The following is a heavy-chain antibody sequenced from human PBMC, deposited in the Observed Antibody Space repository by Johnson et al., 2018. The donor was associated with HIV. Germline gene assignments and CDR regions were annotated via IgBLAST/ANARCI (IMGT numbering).Heavy chain of an antibody. Sequence: VQLVESGGGVVQPGGSLRLFCAASGFTFSSYAMHWVRQAPGKGLEWVSVIYSGGSTYYADSVKGRFTISRDNSKNTLYLQMNSLRAEDTAVYYCARDETYRRYALTAFDIWGQGTMVTVSS. V-gene: IGHV3-66*01. CDR1: GFTFSSYA. CDR3: ARDETYRRYALTAFDI. D-gene: IGHD1-14*01. J-gene: IGHJ3*02. CDR2: IYSGGST.